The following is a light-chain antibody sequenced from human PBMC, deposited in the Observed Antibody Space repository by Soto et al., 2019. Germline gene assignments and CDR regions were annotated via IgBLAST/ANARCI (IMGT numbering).Light chain of an antibody. CDR2: GAS. CDR1: QSLSSTY. J-gene: IGKJ4*01. V-gene: IGKV3-20*01. CDR3: QRYGSSSLS. Sequence: EIVLTQSPGTLSLSPGERATLFCRASQSLSSTYLAWYQQRPGQAPRLLIFGASNRATGIPERFRGSGSGTDFTLTISRLEPGDFAVYYCQRYGSSSLSFGGGTRVEI.